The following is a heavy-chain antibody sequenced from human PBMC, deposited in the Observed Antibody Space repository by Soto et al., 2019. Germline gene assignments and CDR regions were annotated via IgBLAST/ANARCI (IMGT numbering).Heavy chain of an antibody. CDR3: AREFYYDSSGIGFDS. J-gene: IGHJ4*02. CDR2: IYHSGSP. CDR1: GVSISRGGYS. Sequence: SETLSLTCAVSGVSISRGGYSCNWIRQPPGKGLEWIGYIYHSGSPHHNPSLKNRVSISEDRSKTEFSLKLSSVTAADTAIYYCAREFYYDSSGIGFDSWGQGTLVTVSS. D-gene: IGHD3-22*01. V-gene: IGHV4-30-2*02.